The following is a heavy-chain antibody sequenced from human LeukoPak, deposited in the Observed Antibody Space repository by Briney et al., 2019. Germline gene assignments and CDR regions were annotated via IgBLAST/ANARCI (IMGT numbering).Heavy chain of an antibody. CDR2: IIPILGIA. CDR1: GGTFINYA. D-gene: IGHD1-26*01. CDR3: ARGIGGSYLY. J-gene: IGHJ4*02. V-gene: IGHV1-69*04. Sequence: SVTVSFKSSGGTFINYAIRWVRQAPGQGVEWMGRIIPILGIANYAQKFQGRVTITADKSTSTAYMELSSLRSEDTAVYYCARGIGGSYLYWGQGTLVTVSS.